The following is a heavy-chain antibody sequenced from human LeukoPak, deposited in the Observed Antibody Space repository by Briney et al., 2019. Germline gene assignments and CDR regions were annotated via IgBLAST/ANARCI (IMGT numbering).Heavy chain of an antibody. CDR3: ARHVRGVSPRYYYYYYMDV. Sequence: SETLSLTCAVYGGSFSGYYWSWIRQPPRKGLEWIGEINHSGSTNYNPSLKSRVTISVDTSKNQFSLKLSSVTAADTAVYYCARHVRGVSPRYYYYYYMDVWGKGTTVTISS. J-gene: IGHJ6*03. CDR1: GGSFSGYY. D-gene: IGHD3-10*02. CDR2: INHSGST. V-gene: IGHV4-34*01.